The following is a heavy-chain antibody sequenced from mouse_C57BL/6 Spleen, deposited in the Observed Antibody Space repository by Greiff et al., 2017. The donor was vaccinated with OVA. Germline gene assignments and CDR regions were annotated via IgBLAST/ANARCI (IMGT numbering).Heavy chain of an antibody. V-gene: IGHV1-64*01. CDR2: IHPNSGST. J-gene: IGHJ1*03. D-gene: IGHD1-1*01. Sequence: QVQLQQPGAELVKPGASVKLSCKASGYTFTSYWMHWVKQRPGQGLEWIGMIHPNSGSTNYNEKFKSKATLTVDKSSSTAYMQLSSLTSEDSAVYYCARSSYCSSYWYFDVWGTGTTVTVSS. CDR1: GYTFTSYW. CDR3: ARSSYCSSYWYFDV.